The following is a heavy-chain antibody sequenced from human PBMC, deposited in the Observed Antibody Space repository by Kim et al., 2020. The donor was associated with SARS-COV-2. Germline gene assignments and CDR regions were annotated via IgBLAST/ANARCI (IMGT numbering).Heavy chain of an antibody. D-gene: IGHD4-4*01. CDR1: GFTFSSYE. CDR3: ARGPNYSPFDY. Sequence: GGSLRLSCAASGFTFSSYEMNWVRQAPGKGLEWVSYIIGSGTTIYYADSVRGRFTISRDNDKNSLYLQMNSLRAEDTVVYYCARGPNYSPFDYWGQGTLVTVSS. V-gene: IGHV3-48*03. J-gene: IGHJ4*02. CDR2: IIGSGTTI.